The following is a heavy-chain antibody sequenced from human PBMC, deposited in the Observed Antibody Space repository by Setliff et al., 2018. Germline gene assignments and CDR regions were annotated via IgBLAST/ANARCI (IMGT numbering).Heavy chain of an antibody. CDR2: ISGSSGNT. V-gene: IGHV3-23*01. D-gene: IGHD3-3*01. CDR1: GFTFSSYA. J-gene: IGHJ3*02. Sequence: GGSLRLSCAASGFTFSSYAMSWVRQAPGKGLEWVSAISGSSGNTFYADSVKGRFTISRENSKDTLYLQMNSLRAEDMALYYCAKSWSGYSDAFDIWGQGTMVTVSS. CDR3: AKSWSGYSDAFDI.